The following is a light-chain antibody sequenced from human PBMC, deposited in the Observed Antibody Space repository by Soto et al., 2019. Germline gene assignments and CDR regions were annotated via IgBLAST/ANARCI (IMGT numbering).Light chain of an antibody. V-gene: IGLV2-14*01. J-gene: IGLJ2*01. CDR1: NNDVGAYNY. CDR2: EVS. Sequence: QSALTQPASVSGSPGQSIAISCTGTNNDVGAYNYVSWYQRHPGKAPKLMIYEVSNRPSGVSNRFSGSKSGNTASLTISGLQAEHEADYYCSSYTSSSTLLFGGGTKLTVL. CDR3: SSYTSSSTLL.